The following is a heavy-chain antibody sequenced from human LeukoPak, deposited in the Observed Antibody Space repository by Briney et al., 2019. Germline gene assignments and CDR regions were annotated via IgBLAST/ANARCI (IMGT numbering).Heavy chain of an antibody. CDR1: GFTFTSYE. CDR3: ARDLGCSGGSCYPSFDY. CDR2: ISSSGSTI. Sequence: GGSLRLPCVASGFTFTSYEMNWVRQAPGKGLEWVSYISSSGSTIYNTDSVKGRFTISRDNAKNSLYLQMNSLRAEDTAVYYCARDLGCSGGSCYPSFDYWGQGTLVTVSS. D-gene: IGHD2-15*01. V-gene: IGHV3-48*03. J-gene: IGHJ4*02.